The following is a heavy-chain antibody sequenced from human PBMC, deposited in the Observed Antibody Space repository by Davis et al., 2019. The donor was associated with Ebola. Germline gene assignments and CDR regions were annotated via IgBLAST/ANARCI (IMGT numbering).Heavy chain of an antibody. CDR2: IHHSGRAT. V-gene: IGHV4-38-2*02. D-gene: IGHD6-19*01. CDR3: ARDPSWEAVAGTYFDY. J-gene: IGHJ4*02. CDR1: DYPISSGYY. Sequence: MPSETLSLTCIVSDYPISSGYYWGWIRQPPGKGLEWIGSIHHSGRATNYNPSLRSRVTISVDTSKNQFSLKLSSVTAADTAVYYCARDPSWEAVAGTYFDYWGQGTLVTVSS.